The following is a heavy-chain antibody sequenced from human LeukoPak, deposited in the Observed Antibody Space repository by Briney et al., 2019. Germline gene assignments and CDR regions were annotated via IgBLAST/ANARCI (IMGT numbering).Heavy chain of an antibody. CDR2: IYSGGST. Sequence: PGGSLRLSCAASGFTVSSNYMSWVRQAPGKGLKWVSGIYSGGSTYYADSVKGRFTISRDNSKNTLYLQMNSLRAEDTAVYYCAREYYGSGSYTARFDPWGQGTLVTVSS. D-gene: IGHD3-10*01. J-gene: IGHJ5*02. CDR1: GFTVSSNY. V-gene: IGHV3-66*01. CDR3: AREYYGSGSYTARFDP.